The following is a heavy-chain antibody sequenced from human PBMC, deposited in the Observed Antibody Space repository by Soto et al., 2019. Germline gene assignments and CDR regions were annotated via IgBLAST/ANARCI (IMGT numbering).Heavy chain of an antibody. CDR2: ISGDGRDK. V-gene: IGHV3-30*18. J-gene: IGHJ4*02. Sequence: GGSLRLSCAASGFTFSSYAMHWVRQAPGKGLEWVAVISGDGRDKYHADSVKGRFTISRDNSKNTLYLQMNSLRAEDTAVYYCAKDRTPVADYYFDYCGQGPLVTVSS. CDR1: GFTFSSYA. D-gene: IGHD6-19*01. CDR3: AKDRTPVADYYFDY.